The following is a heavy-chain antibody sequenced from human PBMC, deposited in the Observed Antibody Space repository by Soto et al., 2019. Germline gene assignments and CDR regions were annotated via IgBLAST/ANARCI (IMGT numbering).Heavy chain of an antibody. CDR3: ARAIVVTIGGMDV. V-gene: IGHV4-30-4*01. CDR2: IYYSGST. CDR1: GGSISSADYY. J-gene: IGHJ6*02. D-gene: IGHD5-12*01. Sequence: SETLSLTCTVSGGSISSADYYWSWGRQPPGKGLELIGYIYYSGSTFFNPSLKSRVTISKDTSRIQFSLRLNSVTAADTAVYYCARAIVVTIGGMDVWGQGTTVTVSS.